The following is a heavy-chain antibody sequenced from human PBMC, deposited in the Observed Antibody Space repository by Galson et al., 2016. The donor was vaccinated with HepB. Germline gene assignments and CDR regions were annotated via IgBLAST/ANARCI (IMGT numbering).Heavy chain of an antibody. CDR2: IYIDGTP. D-gene: IGHD2-21*01. Sequence: SLRLSCAASGFTVNDNYMSWVRQAPGRGLESVSIIYIDGTPYYADSVKGRFTISRESSKNTLFLQMNSLSPEDTAVYYCARDTSSSIRADWWGQGTLVTVSS. CDR1: GFTVNDNY. J-gene: IGHJ4*02. CDR3: ARDTSSSIRADW. V-gene: IGHV3-53*01.